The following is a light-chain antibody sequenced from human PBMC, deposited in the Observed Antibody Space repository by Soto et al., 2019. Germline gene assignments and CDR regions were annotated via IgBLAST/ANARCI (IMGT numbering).Light chain of an antibody. Sequence: DVVMTQSPLSLPVTLGQPAPISCRSSQSLVFSNGNTYLNGFQQRPGQSPRRLIYKVSNWVSGVPDRFSGSGSGSDFTLKISRGEPEDVGRYYCIQRTHPGTFGQGTKVEIK. CDR2: KVS. CDR3: IQRTHPGT. V-gene: IGKV2D-30*01. J-gene: IGKJ1*01. CDR1: QSLVFSNGNTY.